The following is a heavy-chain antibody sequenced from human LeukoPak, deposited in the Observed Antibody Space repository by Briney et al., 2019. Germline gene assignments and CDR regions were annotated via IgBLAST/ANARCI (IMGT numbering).Heavy chain of an antibody. J-gene: IGHJ4*02. CDR3: AREGATLFYLDY. CDR2: ISASGSFR. Sequence: PGGSLRLSCAASGFTFSSYSMNWVRQAPGKGLEWVSSISASGSFRYYADSMKGRFTISRDSTKNALYLQMNSLRAEDTAVYYCAREGATLFYLDYWGQGTLVTVSS. CDR1: GFTFSSYS. V-gene: IGHV3-21*06. D-gene: IGHD1-26*01.